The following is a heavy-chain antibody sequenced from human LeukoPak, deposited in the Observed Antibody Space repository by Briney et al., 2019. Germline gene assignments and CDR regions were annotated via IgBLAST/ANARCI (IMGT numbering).Heavy chain of an antibody. CDR3: ARGTGPFDI. CDR2: IYTSGST. J-gene: IGHJ3*02. D-gene: IGHD3-10*01. Sequence: SETLSLTCAVSGGSISSYYWSWIRQPAGKGLKWIGRIYTSGSTNYNPSLKSRVTMSVDTSKNQFSLKLSSVTAADTAVYYCARGTGPFDIWGQGTMVTVSS. V-gene: IGHV4-4*07. CDR1: GGSISSYY.